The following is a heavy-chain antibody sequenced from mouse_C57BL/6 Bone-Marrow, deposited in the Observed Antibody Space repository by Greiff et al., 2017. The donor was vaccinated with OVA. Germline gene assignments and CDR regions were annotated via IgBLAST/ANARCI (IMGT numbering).Heavy chain of an antibody. D-gene: IGHD1-1*01. CDR2: IRNKANNHAT. CDR3: TRALLDYGSSYDWYFDV. V-gene: IGHV6-6*01. Sequence: DVKLVESGGGLVQPGGSMKLSCAASGFTFSDAWMDWVRQSPEKGLEWVAEIRNKANNHATYYAESVKGRFTISRDDSKSSVYLQMNSLRAEDTGIYYCTRALLDYGSSYDWYFDVWGTGTTVTVSS. CDR1: GFTFSDAW. J-gene: IGHJ1*03.